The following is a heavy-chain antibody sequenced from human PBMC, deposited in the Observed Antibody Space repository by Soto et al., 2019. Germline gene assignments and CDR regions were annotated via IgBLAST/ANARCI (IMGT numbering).Heavy chain of an antibody. CDR1: GGSISSYY. D-gene: IGHD1-1*01. CDR3: ARGAGTGVYYYYYYMDV. J-gene: IGHJ6*03. CDR2: IYYSGIT. V-gene: IGHV4-59*01. Sequence: QVQLQESGPGLVKPSETLSLTCTVSGGSISSYYWSWIRQPPGKGLEWIGYIYYSGITNYNPSLNSRVTISVDTSKNQFSLKLSSVTAADTAVYYCARGAGTGVYYYYYYMDVWGKGTTVTVSS.